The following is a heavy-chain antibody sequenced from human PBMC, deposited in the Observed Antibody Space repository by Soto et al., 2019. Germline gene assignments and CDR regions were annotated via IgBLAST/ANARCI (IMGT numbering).Heavy chain of an antibody. Sequence: GGSLRLSCAASGFTFSRYGMNWLRQAPGKGLEWVASISSSTSYVYYADSVKGRFSISRDNAKNILYLEMYALRIEDTAVYYCARDPSEGRVGNWFESWGQGTLVTVPQ. V-gene: IGHV3-21*06. CDR1: GFTFSRYG. CDR3: ARDPSEGRVGNWFES. CDR2: ISSSTSYV. D-gene: IGHD2-2*01. J-gene: IGHJ5*01.